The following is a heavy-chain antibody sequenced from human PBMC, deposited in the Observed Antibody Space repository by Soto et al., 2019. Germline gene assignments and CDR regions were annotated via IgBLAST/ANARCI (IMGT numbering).Heavy chain of an antibody. V-gene: IGHV4-59*01. Sequence: SETLSLTCTVSCGSITSYYWSWIRQPPGKGLEWIGYIYKTGSTNYNPSLKSRVTISADASKNQFSLKLSSVTAADTAVYYCARDGPVGYWGRGTLVTVSS. CDR1: CGSITSYY. CDR2: IYKTGST. J-gene: IGHJ4*02. CDR3: ARDGPVGY.